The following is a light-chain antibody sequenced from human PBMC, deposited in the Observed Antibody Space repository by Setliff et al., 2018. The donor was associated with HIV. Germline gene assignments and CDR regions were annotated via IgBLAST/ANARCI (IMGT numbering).Light chain of an antibody. V-gene: IGLV2-23*01. J-gene: IGLJ1*01. Sequence: QSVLAQPASVSGSPGQSITISCTGTSGDVGRYNLVSWYQQHPGKAPKLMIYQATKRPSGVSNRFSGSKSGNTASLTISGLQAEDEADYYCCSNTGSNTYVFGTGIKVTVL. CDR3: CSNTGSNTYV. CDR2: QAT. CDR1: SGDVGRYNL.